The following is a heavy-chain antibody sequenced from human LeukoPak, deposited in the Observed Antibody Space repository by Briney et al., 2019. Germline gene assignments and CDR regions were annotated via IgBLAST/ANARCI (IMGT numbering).Heavy chain of an antibody. J-gene: IGHJ3*02. CDR2: ISYDGSNK. V-gene: IGHV3-30-3*01. D-gene: IGHD4-23*01. CDR1: GFTFSSYA. CDR3: ARDRTKWELRDAFDI. Sequence: GGSLRLSCAASGFTFSSYAMHWVRQAPGKGLEWVAVISYDGSNKYYADSVKGRFTISRDNSKNTLYLQMNSLRAEDTAVYYCARDRTKWELRDAFDIWGQGTMVTVSS.